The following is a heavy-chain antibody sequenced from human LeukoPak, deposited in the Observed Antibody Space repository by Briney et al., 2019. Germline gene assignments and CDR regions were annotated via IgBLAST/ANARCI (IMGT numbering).Heavy chain of an antibody. D-gene: IGHD6-13*01. CDR1: GFTFSSYA. J-gene: IGHJ3*02. CDR2: ISYDGSNK. V-gene: IGHV3-30-3*01. Sequence: PGRSLRLSCAASGFTFSSYAMHWVRQAPGKGLEWVAVISYDGSNKYYADSVKGRFTISRDKSKNTLYLQMNSLRAEDTAVYYCARVQQQLVIDNDAFDIWGQGTMVTVSS. CDR3: ARVQQQLVIDNDAFDI.